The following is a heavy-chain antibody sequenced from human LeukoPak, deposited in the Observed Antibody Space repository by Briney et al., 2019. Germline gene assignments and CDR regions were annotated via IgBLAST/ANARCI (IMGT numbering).Heavy chain of an antibody. CDR3: ARGDIVVVPALDY. Sequence: KPSETLSLTCAVYGGSFSGYYWSWIRQPPGKGLEWIGEINHSGSTNCNPSLKSRVTISVDTSKNQFSLKLSSVTAADTAVYYCARGDIVVVPALDYWGQGTLVTVSS. D-gene: IGHD2-2*01. J-gene: IGHJ4*02. CDR1: GGSFSGYY. V-gene: IGHV4-34*01. CDR2: INHSGST.